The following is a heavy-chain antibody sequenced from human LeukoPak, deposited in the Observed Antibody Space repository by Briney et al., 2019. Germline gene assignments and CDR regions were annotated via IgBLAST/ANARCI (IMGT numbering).Heavy chain of an antibody. Sequence: GGSLRLSCAASGFTVSSNYMSWVRQPPGKGLEWGSVIFSGVSTYYADSVQGRFTISRDNSKNTLYLQMNSLRAEDTAVYYCARERYSSGWYGGVSYYYYAMDVWGQGTTVSVSS. J-gene: IGHJ6*02. V-gene: IGHV3-53*01. D-gene: IGHD6-19*01. CDR1: GFTVSSNY. CDR2: IFSGVST. CDR3: ARERYSSGWYGGVSYYYYAMDV.